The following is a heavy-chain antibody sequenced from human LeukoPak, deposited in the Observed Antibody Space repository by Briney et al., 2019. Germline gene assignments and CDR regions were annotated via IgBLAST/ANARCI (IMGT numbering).Heavy chain of an antibody. CDR2: ISGSGDST. CDR1: GFTFSSYA. D-gene: IGHD2-2*01. V-gene: IGHV3-23*01. CDR3: AKDLNTVPAAFDY. J-gene: IGHJ4*02. Sequence: GGSLRLSCAASGFTFSSYAVSWVRQAPGKGLEWVSAISGSGDSTYYADSVKGRFTISRDNSKNTLYLQMNSLRAEDTAVYFCAKDLNTVPAAFDYWGQGALVTVSS.